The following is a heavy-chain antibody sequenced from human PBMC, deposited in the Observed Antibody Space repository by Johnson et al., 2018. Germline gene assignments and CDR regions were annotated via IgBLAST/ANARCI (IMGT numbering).Heavy chain of an antibody. V-gene: IGHV3-15*07. D-gene: IGHD1-26*01. CDR2: IKSKTDGGTT. Sequence: VQLVQSGGGLVKPGGSLRLSCAASGFTFSNAWMTWVRQAPGTGLEWVGRIKSKTDGGTTDYAAPVKGSFTISRDDSKITLYLQINSLKTEDTAVYYCTTDLVAPGRIYYYYIDVWGKGTTVTVSS. CDR3: TTDLVAPGRIYYYYIDV. CDR1: GFTFSNAW. J-gene: IGHJ6*03.